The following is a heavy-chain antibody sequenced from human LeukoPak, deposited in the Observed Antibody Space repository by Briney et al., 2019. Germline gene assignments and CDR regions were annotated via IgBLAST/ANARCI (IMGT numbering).Heavy chain of an antibody. CDR3: AKAKSYYSNCDY. CDR1: GFTVSSNY. D-gene: IGHD4-11*01. CDR2: IYSGGST. J-gene: IGHJ4*02. Sequence: GGSLRLSCAASGFTVSSNYMSWVRQAPGKGLEWVSVIYSGGSTYYADSVKGRFTISRDNSKNTLYLQMNSLRAEDTAVYYCAKAKSYYSNCDYWGQGTLVTVSS. V-gene: IGHV3-53*01.